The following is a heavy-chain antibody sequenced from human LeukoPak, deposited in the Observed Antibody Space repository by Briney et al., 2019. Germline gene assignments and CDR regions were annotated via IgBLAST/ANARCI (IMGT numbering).Heavy chain of an antibody. D-gene: IGHD3-22*01. Sequence: GASVKVSCKASGYTFTSYYMHWVRQAPGQGLEWMGIINPSGGRTGYAQKFQGRVTMTRDMSTSTVYMELSSLRSEDTAVYYCARGPGEGGSSGYYYGKPEDPAEYYFDYWGQGTLVTVSS. J-gene: IGHJ4*02. CDR2: INPSGGRT. CDR1: GYTFTSYY. CDR3: ARGPGEGGSSGYYYGKPEDPAEYYFDY. V-gene: IGHV1-46*01.